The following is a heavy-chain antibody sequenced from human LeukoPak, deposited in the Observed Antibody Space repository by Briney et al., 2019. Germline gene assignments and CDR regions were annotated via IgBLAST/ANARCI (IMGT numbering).Heavy chain of an antibody. V-gene: IGHV3-48*01. J-gene: IGHJ4*02. CDR3: AKDWRDYYDSSGYYIFDY. D-gene: IGHD3-22*01. CDR1: GFTFSSSG. Sequence: GGSLRLSCTASGFTFSSSGMNWVRQAPGKGLEWVSFIGTNSRTTYYADSVKGRFTISRDNSKNTLYLQMNSLRAEDTAVYYCAKDWRDYYDSSGYYIFDYWGQGTLVTVSS. CDR2: IGTNSRTT.